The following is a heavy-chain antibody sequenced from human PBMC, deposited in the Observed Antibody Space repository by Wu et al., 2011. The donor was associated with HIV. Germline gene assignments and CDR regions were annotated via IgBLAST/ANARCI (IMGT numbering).Heavy chain of an antibody. J-gene: IGHJ4*02. CDR1: GGTFSYYA. CDR3: AGETGFSHFDF. Sequence: QVQLVQSGAEVKTPGSSVKVSCKASGGTFSYYAISWVRQAPGQGLEWMGRIIPIFGTANYAQKFQGRVTITADESTSTAYMELRSLRSDDTAVYYCAGETGFSHFDFWGQGTLVTVSS. V-gene: IGHV1-69*18. CDR2: IIPIFGTA. D-gene: IGHD7-27*01.